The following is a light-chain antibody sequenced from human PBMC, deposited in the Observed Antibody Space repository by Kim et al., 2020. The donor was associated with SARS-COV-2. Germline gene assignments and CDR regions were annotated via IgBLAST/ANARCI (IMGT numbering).Light chain of an antibody. CDR2: RNN. V-gene: IGLV10-54*01. J-gene: IGLJ3*02. CDR3: SAWDTSLSAWL. CDR1: NNNVGNQG. Sequence: LTQPPSLSKGLRQTATLTCTGNNNNVGNQGAAWLQQHQGHPPKLLSYRNNSRPSGISERLSASRSGNTASLTITGLQPEDEADYYCSAWDTSLSAWLFGGGTQLTVL.